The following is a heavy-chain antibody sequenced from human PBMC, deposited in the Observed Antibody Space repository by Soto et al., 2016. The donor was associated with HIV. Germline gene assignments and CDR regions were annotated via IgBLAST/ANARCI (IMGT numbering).Heavy chain of an antibody. CDR3: ARGSSGWNSPFFD. V-gene: IGHV4-59*01. D-gene: IGHD6-25*01. J-gene: IGHJ4*02. CDR1: GASISSYY. CDR2: FYHSGGI. Sequence: QVQLQESGPGLAKPSETLSLTCTVSGASISSYYWSWIRQSPGKGLEWIGHFYHSGGINYNPSFKSRVSMSIDTSNNHLSLKLTSVSAADTGVYFCARGSSGWNSPFFDWGQGTLIIVSS.